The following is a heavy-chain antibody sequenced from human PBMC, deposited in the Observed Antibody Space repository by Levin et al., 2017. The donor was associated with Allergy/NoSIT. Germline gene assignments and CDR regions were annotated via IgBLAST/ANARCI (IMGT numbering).Heavy chain of an antibody. CDR3: ARQADYSSAWYGGY. D-gene: IGHD6-19*01. V-gene: IGHV3-23*01. J-gene: IGHJ4*02. Sequence: GGSLRLSCAASGFTFSSYAINWVRQAPGKGLEWVSVISGSGDGTYYADSVTGRFTISRDNSKNTVYLQMNSLRAEDTAIYYCARQADYSSAWYGGYWGQGTLVTVSA. CDR1: GFTFSSYA. CDR2: ISGSGDGT.